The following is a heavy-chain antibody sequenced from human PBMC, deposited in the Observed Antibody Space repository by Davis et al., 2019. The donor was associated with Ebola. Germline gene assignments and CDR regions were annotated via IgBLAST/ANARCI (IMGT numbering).Heavy chain of an antibody. J-gene: IGHJ4*02. D-gene: IGHD1-26*01. CDR1: GGSISSYY. Sequence: PSETLSLTCTVSGGSISSYYWSWIRQPPGKGLEWIGSIYYSGSTYYNPSLKSRVTISVDTSKNQFSLKLSSVTAADTAVYYCARRSGSYPPYYFDYWGQGTLVTVSS. CDR2: IYYSGST. V-gene: IGHV4-59*05. CDR3: ARRSGSYPPYYFDY.